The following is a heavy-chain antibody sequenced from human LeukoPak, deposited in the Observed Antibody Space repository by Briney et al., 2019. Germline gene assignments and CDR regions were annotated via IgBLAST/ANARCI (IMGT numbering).Heavy chain of an antibody. CDR2: ISGSGGST. V-gene: IGHV3-23*01. J-gene: IGHJ4*02. CDR3: APSAAGLFDY. D-gene: IGHD6-13*01. CDR1: GFTVSSYA. Sequence: GGSLRLSCAASGFTVSSYAMSWVRQTPGKGLEWVSAISGSGGSTYYADSVKGRFTISRDNSKNTLYLQMNSLRAEDTAVYYCAPSAAGLFDYWGQGTLVTVSS.